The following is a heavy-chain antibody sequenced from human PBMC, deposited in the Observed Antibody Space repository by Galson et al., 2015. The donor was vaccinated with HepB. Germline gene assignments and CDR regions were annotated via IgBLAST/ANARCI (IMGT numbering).Heavy chain of an antibody. CDR3: ARDRRRGCSSTSCYSVY. CDR1: GYTFTSYG. CDR2: ISAYNGNT. D-gene: IGHD2-2*01. J-gene: IGHJ4*02. Sequence: SVKVSCKASGYTFTSYGISWVRQAPGQGLEWMGWISAYNGNTNYAQKLQGRVTMTTDTSTSTAYMELRSLRSDDTAVYYCARDRRRGCSSTSCYSVYWGQGTLVTVSS. V-gene: IGHV1-18*01.